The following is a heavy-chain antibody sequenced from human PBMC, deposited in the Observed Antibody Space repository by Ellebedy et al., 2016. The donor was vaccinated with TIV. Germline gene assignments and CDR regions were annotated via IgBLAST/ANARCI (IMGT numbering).Heavy chain of an antibody. J-gene: IGHJ4*02. D-gene: IGHD1-1*01. Sequence: GESLKICCKGSGYSFTTYWLGWVRQMPGIGLQWMGIIYPGDSETITRYSPSFQGHVTISVDNSINTAYLQWSSLKASDTAMYYCARQGERPFDFWGQGTLVTVSS. CDR1: GYSFTTYW. CDR3: ARQGERPFDF. CDR2: IYPGDSETIT. V-gene: IGHV5-51*01.